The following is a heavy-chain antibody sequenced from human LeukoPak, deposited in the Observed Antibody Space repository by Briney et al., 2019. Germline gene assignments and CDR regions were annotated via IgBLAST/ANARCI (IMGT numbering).Heavy chain of an antibody. V-gene: IGHV3-23*01. J-gene: IGHJ3*01. CDR1: GFTFNNNA. CDR3: ARCTASCYANAFDV. CDR2: INGGGDAT. D-gene: IGHD2-2*01. Sequence: GRSLRLSCATSGFTFNNNAMSWVRQAPGKGLEWVSAINGGGDATEYADSVKGRFTISRDNSKNTLYLQMNSLRPDDTAVYYCARCTASCYANAFDVWGQGTLLTVSS.